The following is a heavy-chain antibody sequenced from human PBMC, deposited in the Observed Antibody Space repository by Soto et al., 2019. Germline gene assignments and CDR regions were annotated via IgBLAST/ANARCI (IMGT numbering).Heavy chain of an antibody. D-gene: IGHD2-2*01. V-gene: IGHV1-18*01. CDR2: ISAYNGNT. Sequence: QVQLVQSGAEVKKPGASVKVSCKASGYTFRNYGFSWVRQAPGQRLAWMGWISAYNGNTNYSPKVQCIVTMTTDTSTGTAYMELRSLRSDDTAVYYCASSFTSSQWRYGMDVWGQGTPVTVSS. CDR3: ASSFTSSQWRYGMDV. CDR1: GYTFRNYG. J-gene: IGHJ6*02.